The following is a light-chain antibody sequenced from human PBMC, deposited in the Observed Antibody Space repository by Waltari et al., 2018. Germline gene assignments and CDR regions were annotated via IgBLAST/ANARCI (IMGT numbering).Light chain of an antibody. V-gene: IGLV2-11*01. CDR2: DVT. CDR1: SSDVGGYNY. J-gene: IGLJ3*02. CDR3: GSYAGSYSWV. Sequence: QSALTQPRSVSGSPGQSVTISCPGTSSDVGGYNYFPWYQHPPVQAPKCMIYDVTRRPSGVPDRFSGSKSGNTASLTISGLQAEDEADYYCGSYAGSYSWVFGGGTKVTVL.